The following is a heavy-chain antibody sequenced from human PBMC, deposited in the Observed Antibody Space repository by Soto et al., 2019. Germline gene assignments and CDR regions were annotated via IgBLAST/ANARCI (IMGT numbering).Heavy chain of an antibody. CDR1: GFTFNRYA. Sequence: PGGSLRLSCAASGFTFNRYAVSWVRKAPGKGLEWVSGISGDASTTYYADSVKGRFTISRDNSKNANTLYLQMNSLRAEDTALYYCAKDATESSSWSEYFDFWGQGTLVTVSS. CDR2: ISGDASTT. CDR3: AKDATESSSWSEYFDF. J-gene: IGHJ4*02. D-gene: IGHD6-13*01. V-gene: IGHV3-23*01.